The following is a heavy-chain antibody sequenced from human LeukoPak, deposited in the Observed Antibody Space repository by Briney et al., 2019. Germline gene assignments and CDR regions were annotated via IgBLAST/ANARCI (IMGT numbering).Heavy chain of an antibody. Sequence: PSETLSLTCTVSGGSISSYHWSWIRQPPGKGLEWIGYIYYSGSTNYNPSLKSRVTILVDTSKNQFSLKLSSVTAADTAVYFCARDWGVGGRPGYMDVWGKGTTVTVSS. J-gene: IGHJ6*03. CDR1: GGSISSYH. D-gene: IGHD6-6*01. CDR2: IYYSGST. V-gene: IGHV4-59*01. CDR3: ARDWGVGGRPGYMDV.